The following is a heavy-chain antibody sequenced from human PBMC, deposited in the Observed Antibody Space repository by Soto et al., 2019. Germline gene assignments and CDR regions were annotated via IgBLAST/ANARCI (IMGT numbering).Heavy chain of an antibody. J-gene: IGHJ3*02. CDR3: ARSLSIAVAGTGDAFDI. D-gene: IGHD6-19*01. CDR1: GYTFTSYG. V-gene: IGHV1-18*04. Sequence: ASVKVSCTASGYTFTSYGISWVRQAPGQGLEWMGWISAYNGNTNYAQKLQGRVTMTTDTSTSTAYMELRSLRSDDTAVYYCARSLSIAVAGTGDAFDIWGQGTMVTVSS. CDR2: ISAYNGNT.